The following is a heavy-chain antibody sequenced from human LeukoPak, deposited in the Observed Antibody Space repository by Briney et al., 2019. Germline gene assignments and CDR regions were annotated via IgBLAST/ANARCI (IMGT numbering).Heavy chain of an antibody. CDR3: ARDPYYYDSSGFDY. J-gene: IGHJ4*02. V-gene: IGHV4-61*02. CDR2: IYTSGST. D-gene: IGHD3-22*01. CDR1: GGSISSGSYY. Sequence: SETLSLTCTVSGGSISSGSYYWSWIRQPAGKGLEWIGRIYTSGSTNYNPSLKSRVTISVDTSKNQFSLKLSSVTAADTAVYYCARDPYYYDSSGFDYWGQGTLVTVSS.